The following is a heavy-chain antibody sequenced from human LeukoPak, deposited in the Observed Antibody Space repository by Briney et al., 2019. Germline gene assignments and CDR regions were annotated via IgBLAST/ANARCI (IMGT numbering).Heavy chain of an antibody. CDR2: IKQDGSEK. CDR1: GFTFSSYW. J-gene: IGHJ4*02. D-gene: IGHD3-3*01. Sequence: GGSLRLSCAASGFTFSSYWMSWVRQAPGKGLEWVANIKQDGSEKYYVDSVKGRFTISRDNAKNSLYLQMNSLRAEDTAVYYCARDREYDFWSGYYPSFDYWGQGTLVTLSS. CDR3: ARDREYDFWSGYYPSFDY. V-gene: IGHV3-7*05.